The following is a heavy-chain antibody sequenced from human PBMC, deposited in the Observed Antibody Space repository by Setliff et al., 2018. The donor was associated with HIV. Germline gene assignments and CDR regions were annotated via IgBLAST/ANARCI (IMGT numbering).Heavy chain of an antibody. CDR2: INRDGSTI. Sequence: PGGSLRLSCSASGFTVSSNHMNWIRQAPGKGLVWVSRINRDGSTIKYEDSVKGRFTISRDNAKNTLYLQMNSLRAEDTAFYYCARRDGLSGSSSLKVGGFDIWGHGTMVTVSS. V-gene: IGHV3-74*03. CDR1: GFTVSSNH. D-gene: IGHD1-26*01. CDR3: ARRDGLSGSSSLKVGGFDI. J-gene: IGHJ3*02.